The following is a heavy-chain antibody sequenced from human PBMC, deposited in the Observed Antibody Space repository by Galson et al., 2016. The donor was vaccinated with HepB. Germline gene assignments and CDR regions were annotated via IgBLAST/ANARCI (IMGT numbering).Heavy chain of an antibody. Sequence: SLRLSCAAPGFIFSKYTMHWVRQAPGKGLQYVAGISYNGGTTHYADSVKGRFTIPRDNSKNTLYLQMSSLRVEDTSVYFCVRQPTYGYPFDYWGQGTLVTVSS. CDR3: VRQPTYGYPFDY. CDR2: ISYNGGTT. D-gene: IGHD5-18*01. J-gene: IGHJ4*02. V-gene: IGHV3-64D*08. CDR1: GFIFSKYT.